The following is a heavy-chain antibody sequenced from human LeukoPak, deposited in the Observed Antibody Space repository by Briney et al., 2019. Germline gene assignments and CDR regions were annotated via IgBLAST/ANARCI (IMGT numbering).Heavy chain of an antibody. CDR1: GGSISSYY. J-gene: IGHJ5*02. V-gene: IGHV4-4*09. CDR3: ARLLGEGVAGWTVNWFDP. CDR2: IYTSGST. D-gene: IGHD6-19*01. Sequence: SETLSLTCTVSGGSISSYYWSWIRQPPGKGLEWIGYIYTSGSTNYNPSLKSRVTISVDTSKNQFSLKLSSVTAADTAVCYCARLLGEGVAGWTVNWFDPWGQGTLVTVSS.